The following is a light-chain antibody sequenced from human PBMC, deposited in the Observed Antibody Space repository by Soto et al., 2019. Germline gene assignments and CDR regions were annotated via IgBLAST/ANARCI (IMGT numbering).Light chain of an antibody. CDR1: HSLLYSDGNTY. CDR2: QVS. Sequence: EIVLTQTPLFSPVTLGQPASISCRSSHSLLYSDGNTYLSWLQQRPGQPPRLLIYQVSNRFSGVPDRFSGSGAGTDFTLKISRVEGEDVGVYYCMQATQSGITFGQGTRLEIK. CDR3: MQATQSGIT. V-gene: IGKV2-24*01. J-gene: IGKJ5*01.